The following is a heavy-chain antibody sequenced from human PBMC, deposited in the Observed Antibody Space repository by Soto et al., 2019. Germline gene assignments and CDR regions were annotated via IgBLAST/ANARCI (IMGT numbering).Heavy chain of an antibody. J-gene: IGHJ6*02. CDR2: INSDGSST. Sequence: HPGGSLRLSCAASGFTFSSYWMHWVRQAPGKGLVWVSRINSDGSSTSYADSVKGRFTISRDNAKNTLYLQMNSLRAEDTAVYYCARGSWDYYGSGSLPPVYYYYGMDVWGQGTTVTVSS. CDR1: GFTFSSYW. CDR3: ARGSWDYYGSGSLPPVYYYYGMDV. D-gene: IGHD3-10*01. V-gene: IGHV3-74*01.